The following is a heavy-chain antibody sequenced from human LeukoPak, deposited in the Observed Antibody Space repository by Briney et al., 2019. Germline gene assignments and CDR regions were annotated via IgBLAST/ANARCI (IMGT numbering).Heavy chain of an antibody. CDR3: TTGLWFGIDY. V-gene: IGHV3-15*01. J-gene: IGHJ4*02. Sequence: GGSLRLSCAVSGFTFRNYAMNWVRQAPGKGLEWVGRIKSKTDGGTTDYAAPVKGRFTISRDDSKNTLYLQMNSLKTEDTAVYYCTTGLWFGIDYWGQGTLVTVSS. CDR1: GFTFRNYA. CDR2: IKSKTDGGTT. D-gene: IGHD3-10*01.